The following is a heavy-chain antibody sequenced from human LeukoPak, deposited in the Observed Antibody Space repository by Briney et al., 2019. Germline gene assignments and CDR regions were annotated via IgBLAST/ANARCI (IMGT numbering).Heavy chain of an antibody. V-gene: IGHV7-4-1*02. Sequence: ASVKVSCKASEYIFTTYTSNWVRQAPGQGLEWMGWINTNTGNPTYAQGFTGRFVFSLDTSVSTAYLQISSLKAEDTAVYYCVTRDGVSSGFFNLDYWGQGTLVTVSS. CDR1: EYIFTTYT. J-gene: IGHJ4*02. CDR2: INTNTGNP. D-gene: IGHD3-22*01. CDR3: VTRDGVSSGFFNLDY.